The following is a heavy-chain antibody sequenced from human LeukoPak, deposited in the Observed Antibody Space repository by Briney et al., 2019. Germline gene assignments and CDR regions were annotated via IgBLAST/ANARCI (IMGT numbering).Heavy chain of an antibody. Sequence: SETLSLTCTVSGGSISTSSSYWGWIRQPPGKGLEWIGTIHYSGSTYYTPSLKSRVSMSADTSKNQFSLNLTSVTAADTAVYYCARPRSTSGWDGDFDSWGQGTLVTVSS. J-gene: IGHJ4*02. CDR2: IHYSGST. CDR1: GGSISTSSSY. CDR3: ARPRSTSGWDGDFDS. V-gene: IGHV4-39*07. D-gene: IGHD6-19*01.